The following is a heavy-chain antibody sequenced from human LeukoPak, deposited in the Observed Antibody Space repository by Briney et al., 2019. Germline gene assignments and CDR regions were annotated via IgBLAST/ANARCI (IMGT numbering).Heavy chain of an antibody. V-gene: IGHV4-34*01. Sequence: SETLSLTCAVYGGSFSGYYWSWIRQPPGKGLEWIGEINHSGSTNYNPSLKSRVTISVDTSKNQFSLKLSSVTAADTAVYYCARGQEWLAFNWFDPWGQGTLVTVSS. CDR1: GGSFSGYY. J-gene: IGHJ5*02. CDR3: ARGQEWLAFNWFDP. D-gene: IGHD6-19*01. CDR2: INHSGST.